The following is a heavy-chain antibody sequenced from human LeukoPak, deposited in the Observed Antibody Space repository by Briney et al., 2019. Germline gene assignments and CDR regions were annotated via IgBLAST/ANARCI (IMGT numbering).Heavy chain of an antibody. V-gene: IGHV1-2*02. CDR1: GYTFTAYY. CDR3: AREYYDSSGSHAFDI. D-gene: IGHD3-22*01. J-gene: IGHJ3*02. CDR2: INPNSGGT. Sequence: ASVKVSCKASGYTFTAYYMHWARQAPGQGLEWRGWINPNSGGTNYAKKFQGRVTMTRDTSISTAYMELSRLRSDDTAVYYCAREYYDSSGSHAFDIWGQGTMVTVSS.